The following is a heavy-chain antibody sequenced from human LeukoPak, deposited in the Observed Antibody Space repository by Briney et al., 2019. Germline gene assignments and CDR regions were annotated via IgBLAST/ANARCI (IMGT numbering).Heavy chain of an antibody. CDR3: ARCPYYDSSGYYQKYYYYYGMDV. D-gene: IGHD3-22*01. J-gene: IGHJ6*02. CDR1: GLPFSSYA. V-gene: IGHV3-30*03. CDR2: ISYDGSNE. Sequence: GRSLRLSCAASGLPFSSYAMHWVRQAPGKGLEWVALISYDGSNEHYADSVKGRFTISRDNSKNTLYLQMNSLRAEDTAVYYCARCPYYDSSGYYQKYYYYYGMDVWGQGTTVTVSS.